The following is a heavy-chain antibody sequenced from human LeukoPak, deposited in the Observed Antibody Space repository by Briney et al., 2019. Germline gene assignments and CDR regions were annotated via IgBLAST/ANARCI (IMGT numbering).Heavy chain of an antibody. CDR1: GFTFSSSA. CDR3: TMYYDILTGYSTYYFDY. D-gene: IGHD3-9*01. V-gene: IGHV3-73*01. CDR2: IRSKANSYAA. J-gene: IGHJ4*02. Sequence: VGSLRLSCAASGFTFSSSAMHWVRQASGKGLEWVGRIRSKANSYAAAYAASVKGRFTISRDDSKNTAYLQMNSLKTEDTAVYYCTMYYDILTGYSTYYFDYWGQGTLVTVSS.